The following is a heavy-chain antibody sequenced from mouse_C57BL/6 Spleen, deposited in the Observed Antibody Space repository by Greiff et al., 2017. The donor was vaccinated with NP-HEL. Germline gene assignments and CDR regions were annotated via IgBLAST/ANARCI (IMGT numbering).Heavy chain of an antibody. CDR3: ARDDETRYFDV. Sequence: VQLQQSVAELVRPGASVKLSCTASGLNIKNHYMHRVKQRPGQGLEWIGRIDPPNGKTKYTPKFQGKATLTADKSSNTAYLHLSSLTSEDTANYYCARDDETRYFDVWGTGTTVTVSS. J-gene: IGHJ1*03. CDR1: GLNIKNHY. CDR2: IDPPNGKT. V-gene: IGHV14-3*01. D-gene: IGHD2-3*01.